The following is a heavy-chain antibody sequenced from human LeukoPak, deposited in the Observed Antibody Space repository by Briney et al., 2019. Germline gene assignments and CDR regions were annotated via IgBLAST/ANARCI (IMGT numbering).Heavy chain of an antibody. D-gene: IGHD5-18*01. CDR1: GFTFSSYA. CDR3: ARGVYSYGYIGGFFDY. Sequence: GGSLRLSRAASGFTFSSYAMHWVRQAPGKGLEWVAVISYDGSNKYYADSVKGRFTISRDNSKNTLYLQMNSLRAEDTAVYYCARGVYSYGYIGGFFDYWGQGTLVTVSS. J-gene: IGHJ4*02. V-gene: IGHV3-30-3*01. CDR2: ISYDGSNK.